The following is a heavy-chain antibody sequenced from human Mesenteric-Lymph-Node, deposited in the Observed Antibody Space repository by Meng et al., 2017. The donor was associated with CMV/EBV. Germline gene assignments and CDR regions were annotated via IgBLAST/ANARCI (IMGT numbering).Heavy chain of an antibody. CDR1: VGSFSGYS. J-gene: IGHJ4*02. CDR2: INHSGST. V-gene: IGHV4-34*09. CDR3: ARLRYYYDSSDQFDY. Sequence: LRLSCAVYVGSFSGYSWSWIRQPPGKGLEWIGEINHSGSTNYTPSLKSRVTISVDTSKNQFSLKLSSVTAADTAVYYCARLRYYYDSSDQFDYWGQGTLVTVSS. D-gene: IGHD3-22*01.